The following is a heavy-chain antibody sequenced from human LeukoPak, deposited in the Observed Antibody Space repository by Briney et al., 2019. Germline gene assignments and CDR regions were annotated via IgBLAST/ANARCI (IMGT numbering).Heavy chain of an antibody. J-gene: IGHJ3*02. Sequence: VGSLRLSCAASGFTFSSYSMNWVRQAPGKGLEWVSSISSSSSYIYYADSVKGRFTISRDNAKNTLYLQVNSLRAEDTAIYYCAESKYWGFGHGTFDIWGLGTLVTVSS. CDR3: AESKYWGFGHGTFDI. D-gene: IGHD3/OR15-3a*01. CDR2: ISSSSSYI. CDR1: GFTFSSYS. V-gene: IGHV3-21*04.